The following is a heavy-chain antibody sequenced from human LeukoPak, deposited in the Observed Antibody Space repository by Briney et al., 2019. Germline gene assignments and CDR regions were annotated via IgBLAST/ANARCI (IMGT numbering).Heavy chain of an antibody. J-gene: IGHJ4*02. V-gene: IGHV1-69*05. CDR3: ARAQRLGELSSPFDY. CDR2: IIPIFGTA. D-gene: IGHD3-16*02. CDR1: GGTFSSYA. Sequence: SVKVSCKASGGTFSSYAISWVRQAPGQGLEWMGGIIPIFGTANYAQKFQGRVTITTDESTSTAYMELSSLRSDDTAVYYCARAQRLGELSSPFDYWGQGTLVTVSS.